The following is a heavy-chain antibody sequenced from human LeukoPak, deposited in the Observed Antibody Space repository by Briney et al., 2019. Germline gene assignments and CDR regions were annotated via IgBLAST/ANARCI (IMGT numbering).Heavy chain of an antibody. J-gene: IGHJ6*02. CDR1: GFTXTSSA. D-gene: IGHD3-3*01. CDR3: AASGLDDYDFWSGGRYYGMDV. CDR2: IVVGSGNT. V-gene: IGHV1-58*02. Sequence: GTSVKVSCKASGFTXTSSAMQWVRQARGQRLEWIGWIVVGSGNTNYAQKFQERVTITRDMSTSTAYMELSSLRSEDTAVYYCAASGLDDYDFWSGGRYYGMDVWGQGTTVTVSS.